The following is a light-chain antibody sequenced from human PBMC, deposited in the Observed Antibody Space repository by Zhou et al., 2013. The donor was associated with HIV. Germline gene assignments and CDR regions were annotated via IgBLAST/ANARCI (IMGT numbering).Light chain of an antibody. CDR1: SSDVGAYNY. CDR3: SSYTRTDTVV. V-gene: IGLV2-14*03. CDR2: DVI. J-gene: IGLJ2*01. Sequence: QSALTQPASVSGSPGQSITISCSGTSSDVGAYNYVSWYQQHPGKAPKLMIFDVINRPSGVSNRFSGSKSGNTASLTISGLQSEDEADYYCSSYTRTDTVVFGGGTKVTVL.